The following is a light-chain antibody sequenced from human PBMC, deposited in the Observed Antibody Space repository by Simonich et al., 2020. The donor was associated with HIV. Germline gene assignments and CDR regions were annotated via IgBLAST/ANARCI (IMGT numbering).Light chain of an antibody. CDR3: QQYNNWPT. V-gene: IGKV1-9*01. J-gene: IGKJ5*01. CDR1: QDISSY. Sequence: DIQLTQSPSFLSASVGDRVTITCRASQDISSYLAWYQQKPGEAPKLLIYAASTLQSGVPSRFSGSGSGTEFTLTISSLQSEDFAVYYCQQYNNWPTFGQGTRLEIK. CDR2: AAS.